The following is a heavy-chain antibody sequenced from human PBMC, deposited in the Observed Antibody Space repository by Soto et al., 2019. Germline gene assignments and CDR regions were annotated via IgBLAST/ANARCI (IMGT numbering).Heavy chain of an antibody. Sequence: PGGSLRLSCAASGFTFTRYSMNWVGQAPGKGLEWVSSISSTTNYIYYGDSMKGRFTISRDNAKNSLYLEMNSLRAEDTAVYYCARESEDLTSTFDFWGQGTLVTVSS. J-gene: IGHJ4*02. CDR1: GFTFTRYS. CDR3: ARESEDLTSTFDF. V-gene: IGHV3-21*06. D-gene: IGHD2-21*01. CDR2: ISSTTNYI.